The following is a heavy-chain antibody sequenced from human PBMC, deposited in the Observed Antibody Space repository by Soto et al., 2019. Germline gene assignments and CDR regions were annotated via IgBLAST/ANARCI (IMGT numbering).Heavy chain of an antibody. CDR1: GGSISSYY. D-gene: IGHD2-2*02. Sequence: SSETLSLTCTVSGGSISSYYWSWIRQPAGKGLEWIGRIYTSGSTNYNPSLKSRVTMSVDTSKNQFSLKLSSVTAADTAVYYCASSELGYCSSTSCYTGRDWFDPWGQGPLVTVSS. V-gene: IGHV4-4*07. CDR2: IYTSGST. CDR3: ASSELGYCSSTSCYTGRDWFDP. J-gene: IGHJ5*02.